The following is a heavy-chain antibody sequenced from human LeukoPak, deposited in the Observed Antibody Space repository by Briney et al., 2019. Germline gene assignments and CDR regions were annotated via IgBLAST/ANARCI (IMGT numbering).Heavy chain of an antibody. V-gene: IGHV4-59*01. D-gene: IGHD3-10*01. CDR1: GGSITNYY. Sequence: SETLSLTCTVSGGSITNYYWSWIRQPPGKGLEWIGFSYYNGNTNYNPSLKSRVTISVDMSKNQFSLSLRSVTAADTAVYYCARGVPGSGSYMFWGQGTLVTVSS. J-gene: IGHJ4*02. CDR3: ARGVPGSGSYMF. CDR2: SYYNGNT.